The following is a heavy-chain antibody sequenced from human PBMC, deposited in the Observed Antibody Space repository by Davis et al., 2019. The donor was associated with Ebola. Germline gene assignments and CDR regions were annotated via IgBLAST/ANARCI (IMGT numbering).Heavy chain of an antibody. CDR2: MNPNSGNT. CDR3: ARPYYDILTGYQPFGY. V-gene: IGHV1-8*01. D-gene: IGHD3-9*01. Sequence: ASVKVSCKASGYTFTSYDINWVRQATGQGLEWMGWMNPNSGNTGYAQKFQGRVTMTRNTSISTAYMELSSLKSEDTAVYYCARPYYDILTGYQPFGYWGQGTLVTVSS. CDR1: GYTFTSYD. J-gene: IGHJ4*02.